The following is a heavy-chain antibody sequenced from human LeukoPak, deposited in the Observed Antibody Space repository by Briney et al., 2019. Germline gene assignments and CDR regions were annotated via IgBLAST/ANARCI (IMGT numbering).Heavy chain of an antibody. V-gene: IGHV3-23*01. CDR2: ISGSGRST. Sequence: TGGSLRLSCAASGFTFSSYAMSWVRQAPGKGLEWVSVISGSGRSTIYADSVKGRFTISRDNSKNTLYLQMNSLRAEDTAVYYCAKAERFSGTKTPDYWGQGTLVTASS. CDR3: AKAERFSGTKTPDY. CDR1: GFTFSSYA. D-gene: IGHD1-26*01. J-gene: IGHJ4*02.